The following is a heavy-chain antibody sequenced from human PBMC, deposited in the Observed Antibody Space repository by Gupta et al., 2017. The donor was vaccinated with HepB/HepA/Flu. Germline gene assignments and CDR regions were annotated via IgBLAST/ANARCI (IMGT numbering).Heavy chain of an antibody. Sequence: QITLKESGPTLVKPTQTLTLTCTFSGFSLRTSGLGVGWIRQPPGKALEWLALIYWNDDKRYRPSLKSRLTITKDTSKNQVVLTMTNMDPVDTATYYCAHSGRFYYDSSGYYGRALDYWGQGTLVTVSS. J-gene: IGHJ4*02. CDR2: IYWNDDK. CDR1: GFSLRTSGLG. CDR3: AHSGRFYYDSSGYYGRALDY. V-gene: IGHV2-5*01. D-gene: IGHD3-22*01.